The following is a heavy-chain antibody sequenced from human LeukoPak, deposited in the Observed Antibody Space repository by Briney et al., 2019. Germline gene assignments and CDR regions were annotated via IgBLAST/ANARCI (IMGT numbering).Heavy chain of an antibody. CDR2: ISYDGSNK. CDR3: AKDVDRYGFGGSFDY. D-gene: IGHD5-18*01. V-gene: IGHV3-30*18. Sequence: GGSLRLSCAASGFTFSSYGMHWVRQAPGKGLEGVAVISYDGSNKYYADSVKGRFTISRDNSKNTLYLQMNSLRAEDTAVYYCAKDVDRYGFGGSFDYWGQGTLVTVSS. J-gene: IGHJ4*02. CDR1: GFTFSSYG.